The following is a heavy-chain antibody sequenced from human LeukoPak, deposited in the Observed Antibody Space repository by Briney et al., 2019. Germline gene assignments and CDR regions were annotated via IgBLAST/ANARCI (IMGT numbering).Heavy chain of an antibody. V-gene: IGHV1-8*01. D-gene: IGHD5-18*01. CDR2: MNPNSGNT. CDR3: ARGISRQLWFLENWFDP. Sequence: GASVKVSCKASGYTFTSYDINWVRQATGQGLEWMGWMNPNSGNTGYAQKFQGRVTMTRNTPISTAYMELSSLRSEDTAVYYCARGISRQLWFLENWFDPWGQGTLVTVSS. J-gene: IGHJ5*02. CDR1: GYTFTSYD.